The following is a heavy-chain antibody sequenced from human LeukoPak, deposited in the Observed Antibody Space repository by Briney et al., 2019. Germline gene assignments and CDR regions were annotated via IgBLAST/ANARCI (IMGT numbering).Heavy chain of an antibody. V-gene: IGHV3-74*01. J-gene: IGHJ4*02. CDR1: GFTFSNQC. Sequence: GGSLRLSCAASGFTFSNQCMHWSRQTPGKGLEWVSLIKTDGTTAIYAESVKGRFTISRDNARSTVYLQMNSLRAGDTALYFCSTGGKYYFDSWGLGNLVTVSS. CDR2: IKTDGTTA. CDR3: STGGKYYFDS. D-gene: IGHD1-26*01.